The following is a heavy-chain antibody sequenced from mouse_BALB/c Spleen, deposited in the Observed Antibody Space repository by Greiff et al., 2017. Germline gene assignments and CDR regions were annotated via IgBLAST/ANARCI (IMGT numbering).Heavy chain of an antibody. CDR1: GFTFSSFG. CDR3: ARGAGSSPFDY. D-gene: IGHD1-1*01. Sequence: EVQVVESGGGLVQPGGSRKLSCAASGFTFSSFGMHWVRQAPEKGLEWVAYISSGSSTIYYADTVKGRFTISRDNPKNTLFLQMTSLRSEDTAMYYCARGAGSSPFDYWGQGTTLTVSS. J-gene: IGHJ2*01. CDR2: ISSGSSTI. V-gene: IGHV5-17*02.